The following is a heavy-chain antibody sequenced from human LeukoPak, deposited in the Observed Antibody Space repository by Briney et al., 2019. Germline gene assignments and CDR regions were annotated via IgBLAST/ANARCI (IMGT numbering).Heavy chain of an antibody. D-gene: IGHD3-3*01. J-gene: IGHJ3*02. V-gene: IGHV3-30*02. CDR1: GFTFSSYG. Sequence: GGSLRLSCAASGFTFSSYGMHWVRQAPGKGLEWVAFIRYDGSNKYYADSVKGRFTISRDDSKNTLYLQMNSLRAEDTAVYYCAKDSAVFGGAFDIWGQGTMVTVSS. CDR3: AKDSAVFGGAFDI. CDR2: IRYDGSNK.